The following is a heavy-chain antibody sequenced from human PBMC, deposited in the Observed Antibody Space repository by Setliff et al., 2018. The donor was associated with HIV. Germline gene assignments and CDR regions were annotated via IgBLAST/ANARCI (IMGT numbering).Heavy chain of an antibody. D-gene: IGHD3-16*02. CDR2: IFSNDEK. J-gene: IGHJ4*02. V-gene: IGHV2-26*01. CDR1: GFSLSNARMG. Sequence: SGPTLVNPTETLTLTCTVSGFSLSNARMGVSWIRQPPGKALEWLAHIFSNDEKSYSTSLKSRLTISKDTSKSQVVLTMTNMDPVDTATYYCARSWPGRLSLFFDYWGQGTLVTVSS. CDR3: ARSWPGRLSLFFDY.